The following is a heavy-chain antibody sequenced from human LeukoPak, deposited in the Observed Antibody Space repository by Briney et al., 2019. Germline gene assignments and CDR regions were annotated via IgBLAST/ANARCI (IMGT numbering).Heavy chain of an antibody. J-gene: IGHJ5*02. CDR3: ARGLALGYCSSTSCYGFDP. CDR2: INHSGST. Sequence: PSETLSLTCAVYGVSFSGYYWSWIRQPPGKGLEWIGEINHSGSTNYNPAHKSRVTISVDTSKNQFSLKLSSVTAADTAVYYYARGLALGYCSSTSCYGFDPWGQGTLVTVSS. V-gene: IGHV4-34*01. CDR1: GVSFSGYY. D-gene: IGHD2-2*01.